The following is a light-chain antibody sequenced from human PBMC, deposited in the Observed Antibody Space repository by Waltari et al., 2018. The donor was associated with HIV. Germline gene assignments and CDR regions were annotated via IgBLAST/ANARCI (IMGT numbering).Light chain of an antibody. CDR1: SVLYSSNNKNY. V-gene: IGKV4-1*01. CDR2: WAS. CDR3: QQYYSTPHT. Sequence: SVLYSSNNKNYLAWYQQKPGQPPKLLIYWASTRESGVPDRFSGSGSGTDFTLTISSLQAEDVAVYYCQQYYSTPHTFGQGTKLEIK. J-gene: IGKJ2*01.